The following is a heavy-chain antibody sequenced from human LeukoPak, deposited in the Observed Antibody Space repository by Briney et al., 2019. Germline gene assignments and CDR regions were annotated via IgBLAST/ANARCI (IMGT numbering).Heavy chain of an antibody. CDR3: ARDSLYSSGWYGGDFDY. J-gene: IGHJ4*02. D-gene: IGHD6-19*01. CDR2: ISSSSSTI. Sequence: GGSLRLSCAASGFTFSSYSMNWVRQAPGKGLEWVSYISSSSSTIYYADSVKGRFTISRDNAKNSLYLQMNSLRAEDAAVYYCARDSLYSSGWYGGDFDYWGQGTLVTVSS. CDR1: GFTFSSYS. V-gene: IGHV3-48*01.